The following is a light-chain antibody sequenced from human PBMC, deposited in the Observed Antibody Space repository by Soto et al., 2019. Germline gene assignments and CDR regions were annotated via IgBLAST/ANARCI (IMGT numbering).Light chain of an antibody. J-gene: IGKJ3*01. CDR2: WSS. Sequence: DIVMTQFPDSLAVSLGEMATINCKSSQSVFDSSNNKNYISWYQQKPGQPPHLLLSWSSARASGVPDRFNGGGSGTDFTLTINGLQAEDVAIYYCQQYYSVPFTFGPGTKV. CDR1: QSVFDSSNNKNY. V-gene: IGKV4-1*01. CDR3: QQYYSVPFT.